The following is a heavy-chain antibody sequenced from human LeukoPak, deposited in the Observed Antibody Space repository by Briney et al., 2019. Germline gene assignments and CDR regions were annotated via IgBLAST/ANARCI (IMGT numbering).Heavy chain of an antibody. D-gene: IGHD3-22*01. CDR3: ARDLGQYYDTSDNWFDP. V-gene: IGHV3-30*04. CDR1: GFTFSSYV. J-gene: IGHJ5*02. Sequence: GGSLRLSCAASGFTFSSYVMHWVRQAPGKGLEWVAIISYDGSNEYYADSVKGRFTISRDNSKNTLNLQMNSLRAEDTAVYYCARDLGQYYDTSDNWFDPWGQGTLVTVSS. CDR2: ISYDGSNE.